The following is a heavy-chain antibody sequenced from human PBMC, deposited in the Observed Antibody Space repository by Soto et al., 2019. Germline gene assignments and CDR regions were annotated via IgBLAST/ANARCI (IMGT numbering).Heavy chain of an antibody. J-gene: IGHJ4*02. CDR3: ASNTRYDPPDY. D-gene: IGHD3-16*01. CDR2: ISVSGGST. CDR1: GFTFSSYA. V-gene: IGHV3-23*01. Sequence: EVQLLASGGGLVQPGGSLRLSCAASGFTFSSYAMSWVPQAPGKGLAWVSGISVSGGSTYYADSVKGRFTISRDNSKNTLYLQMNSLRGEDTAVYYCASNTRYDPPDYWGQGTLVTVSS.